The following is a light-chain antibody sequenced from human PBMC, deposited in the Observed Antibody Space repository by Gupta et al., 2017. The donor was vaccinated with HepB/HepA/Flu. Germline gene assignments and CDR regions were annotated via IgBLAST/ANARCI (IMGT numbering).Light chain of an antibody. V-gene: IGLV3-25*03. CDR3: QSADSSDRGV. CDR1: ALPQQY. CDR2: KDS. J-gene: IGLJ2*01. Sequence: SYELTQPPSVSVSPGQTARITCSGDALPQQYAYWYQQTPGQAPVLVIYKDSERPPEIPERFSGSSSGTTVTLTISGVQAEDEADYYCQSADSSDRGVFGGGTKLTVL.